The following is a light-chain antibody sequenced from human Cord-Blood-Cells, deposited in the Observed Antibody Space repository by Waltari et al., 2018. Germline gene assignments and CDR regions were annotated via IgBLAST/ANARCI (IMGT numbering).Light chain of an antibody. CDR3: SSYTSSSTRV. V-gene: IGLV2-14*01. CDR2: DVS. J-gene: IGLJ3*02. CDR1: SSDVGGYNY. Sequence: QSALTQPASVSGSPGQSITISCTGTSSDVGGYNYVSWYQQHPGKAPKLMIYDVSKRPSGVSNRFSGSKSGNTDSLTISGLQAEAEADYYCSSYTSSSTRVFGGGTKLTVL.